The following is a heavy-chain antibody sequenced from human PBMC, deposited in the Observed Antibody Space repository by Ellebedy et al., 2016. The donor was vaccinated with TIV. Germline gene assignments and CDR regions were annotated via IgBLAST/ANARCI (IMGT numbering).Heavy chain of an antibody. CDR3: ARDRLHYYDSSGPFDY. J-gene: IGHJ4*02. CDR1: GYTFTGYY. CDR2: INPNSGGT. V-gene: IGHV1-2*02. D-gene: IGHD3-22*01. Sequence: ASVKVSXXASGYTFTGYYMHWVRQAPGQGLEWMGWINPNSGGTNYAQKFQGRVTMTRDTSISTAYMELSRLRSDDTAVYYCARDRLHYYDSSGPFDYWGQGTLVTVSS.